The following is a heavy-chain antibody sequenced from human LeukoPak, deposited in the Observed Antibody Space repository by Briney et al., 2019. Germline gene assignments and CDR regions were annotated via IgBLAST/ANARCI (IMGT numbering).Heavy chain of an antibody. Sequence: SETLSLTCTVSGDSISSYYWSWIRQPPGKGLEWIGYIYYSGSNNYNPSLKSRVTISVDTSKNQCSLKLSSVTAADPAVYYCARQVAVAGTSWFDPWGQGNLVTVSS. CDR2: IYYSGSN. D-gene: IGHD6-19*01. J-gene: IGHJ5*02. CDR1: GDSISSYY. CDR3: ARQVAVAGTSWFDP. V-gene: IGHV4-59*08.